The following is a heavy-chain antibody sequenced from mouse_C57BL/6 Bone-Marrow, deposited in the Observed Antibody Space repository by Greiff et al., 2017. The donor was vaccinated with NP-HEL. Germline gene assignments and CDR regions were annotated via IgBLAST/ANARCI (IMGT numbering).Heavy chain of an antibody. Sequence: EVKLMESGAELVRPGASVKLSCTASGFNIKDDYMHWVKQRPEQGLEWIGWIDPENGDTEYASKFQGKATITADTSSNTAYLQLSSLTSEDTAVYYCTTGDYDGYWGQGTTLTVSS. J-gene: IGHJ2*01. CDR3: TTGDYDGY. D-gene: IGHD2-4*01. CDR1: GFNIKDDY. CDR2: IDPENGDT. V-gene: IGHV14-4*01.